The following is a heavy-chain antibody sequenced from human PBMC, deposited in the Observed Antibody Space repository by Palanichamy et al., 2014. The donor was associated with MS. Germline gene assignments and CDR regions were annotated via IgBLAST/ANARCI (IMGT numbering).Heavy chain of an antibody. J-gene: IGHJ5*02. CDR2: IHQSGST. V-gene: IGHV4-34*01. Sequence: QGQLQQWGAGLLKPSETLSLTCAVYSGSLSGHYWIWIRQPPGKGLEWIGEIHQSGSTRYNPSLKSRVTIAVDASKNQFSLNLNSVTAADTAVYYCARGVEEYSPSSSSFWGGFWFNPWGQGTLDTVSS. CDR1: SGSLSGHY. D-gene: IGHD6-6*01. CDR3: ARGVEEYSPSSSSFWGGFWFNP.